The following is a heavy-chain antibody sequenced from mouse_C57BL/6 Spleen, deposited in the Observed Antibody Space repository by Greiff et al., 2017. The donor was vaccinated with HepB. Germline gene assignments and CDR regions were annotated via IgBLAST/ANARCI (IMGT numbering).Heavy chain of an antibody. J-gene: IGHJ2*01. V-gene: IGHV1-26*01. D-gene: IGHD4-1*01. CDR1: GYTFTDYY. Sequence: EVQLQQSGPELVKPGASVKISCKASGYTFTDYYMNWVKQSHGKSLEWIGDINPNNGGTSYNQKFKGKATLTVDKSSSTAYMELRSLTSEDSAVYYCARTGTPGDSWGQGTTLTVSS. CDR3: ARTGTPGDS. CDR2: INPNNGGT.